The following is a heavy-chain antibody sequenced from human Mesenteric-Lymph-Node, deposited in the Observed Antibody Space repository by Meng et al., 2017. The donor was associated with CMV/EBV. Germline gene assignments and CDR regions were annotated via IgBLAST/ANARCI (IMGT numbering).Heavy chain of an antibody. J-gene: IGHJ4*02. Sequence: GESLKISCAASGFPFSSFGMAWVRQAPGKGLQWISVIYSSVTNPHYADSVKGRFTISRDNSKNILYLQMESLRAEDTAVYFCAKAGYCSSTSCPVDFWGQGTLVTVSS. CDR2: IYSSVTNP. CDR1: GFPFSSFG. V-gene: IGHV3-23*03. D-gene: IGHD2-2*01. CDR3: AKAGYCSSTSCPVDF.